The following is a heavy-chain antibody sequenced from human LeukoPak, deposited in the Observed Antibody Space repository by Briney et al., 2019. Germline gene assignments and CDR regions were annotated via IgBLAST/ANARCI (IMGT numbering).Heavy chain of an antibody. CDR1: GGSLSSSA. J-gene: IGHJ6*02. D-gene: IGHD1-7*01. V-gene: IGHV1-69*13. CDR2: IIPVFGTI. Sequence: ASVKVSCKASGGSLSSSAISWVRQAPGQGLEWMGGIIPVFGTIKYAQKFQGRVTITADESTSTAYMELSSLRSEDTAVYYCASGAGTATTNHYYYGMDVWGRGTTVTVSS. CDR3: ASGAGTATTNHYYYGMDV.